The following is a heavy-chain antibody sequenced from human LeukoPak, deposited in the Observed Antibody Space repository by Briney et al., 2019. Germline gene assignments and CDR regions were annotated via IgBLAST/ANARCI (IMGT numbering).Heavy chain of an antibody. CDR2: IYYSGST. CDR1: GGSISSSSYY. Sequence: PSETLSLTCTVSGGSISSSSYYWGWIRQPPGKGLEWIGSIYYSGSTYYNPSLKSRVTISVDTSKNQFSLKVSSVTAADTAVYYCARRGWAAAGSFDYWGQGTLVTVSS. D-gene: IGHD6-13*01. CDR3: ARRGWAAAGSFDY. J-gene: IGHJ4*02. V-gene: IGHV4-39*01.